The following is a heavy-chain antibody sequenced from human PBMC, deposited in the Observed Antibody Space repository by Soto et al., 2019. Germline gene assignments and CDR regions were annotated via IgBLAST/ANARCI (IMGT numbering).Heavy chain of an antibody. CDR1: GFTLSSYG. CDR2: ISSDGINK. V-gene: IGHV3-30*18. Sequence: SLRLSCATSGFTLSSYGLHWVRQAPGKGLEWVAVISSDGINKYYEDSVKGRFTISRDNSKNMLYLQMNSLRPEDTAVYYCAKDTGTYEDYFDYWGQGTLVTVSS. D-gene: IGHD4-17*01. J-gene: IGHJ4*02. CDR3: AKDTGTYEDYFDY.